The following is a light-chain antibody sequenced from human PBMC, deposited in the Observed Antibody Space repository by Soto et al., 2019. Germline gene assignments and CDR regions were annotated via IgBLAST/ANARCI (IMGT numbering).Light chain of an antibody. CDR1: SSNIGTSS. CDR2: TTN. CDR3: AAWDDSLNGHV. J-gene: IGLJ1*01. Sequence: QSVLTQPHSASGTPGQRVTISCFGSSSNIGTSSVHWFQQRPGTAPKLLISTTNQRPSGVPERFSGSKSGTSASLAITGLQSEYVADYYCAAWDDSLNGHVXGTGTNVTVL. V-gene: IGLV1-44*01.